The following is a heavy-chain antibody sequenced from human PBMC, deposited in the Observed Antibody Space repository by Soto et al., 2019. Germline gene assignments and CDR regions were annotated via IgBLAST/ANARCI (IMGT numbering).Heavy chain of an antibody. J-gene: IGHJ4*02. V-gene: IGHV4-31*03. CDR2: IYYSGST. CDR1: GGSISSGGYY. CDR3: ARDLRYYDSSGYWSLFDY. D-gene: IGHD3-22*01. Sequence: PSETLSLTCTVSGGSISSGGYYWSWIRQHPGKGLEWIGYIYYSGSTYYNPSLKSRVTISVDTSKNQFSLKLSSVTAADTAVYYCARDLRYYDSSGYWSLFDYWGQGTLVTVSS.